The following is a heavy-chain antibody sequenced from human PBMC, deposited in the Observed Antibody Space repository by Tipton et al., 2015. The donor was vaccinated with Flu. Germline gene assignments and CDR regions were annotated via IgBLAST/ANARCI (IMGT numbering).Heavy chain of an antibody. V-gene: IGHV4-39*07. D-gene: IGHD5-18*01. J-gene: IGHJ5*02. CDR1: GGSISSSSYY. CDR2: IHYSGST. CDR3: ARVGGYSYGPVDP. Sequence: TLSLTCTVSGGSISSSSYYWGWIRQPPGKGLEWIGNIHYSGSTYYNRSLKSRVTISVDTSKNQFSLKLSSVTAADTAVYYCARVGGYSYGPVDPWGQGTLVTVSS.